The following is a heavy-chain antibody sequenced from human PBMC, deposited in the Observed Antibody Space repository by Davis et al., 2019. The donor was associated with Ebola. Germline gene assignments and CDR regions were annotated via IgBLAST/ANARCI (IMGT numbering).Heavy chain of an antibody. Sequence: PSETLSLTCTVSGGSISSYYWSWIRQPPGKGLEWIGYIYYSGSTNYNPSLKSRVTISVDTSKNQFSLKLSSVTAADTAVYYCARQWGYSSRPYYYYGMDVWGQGTTVTVSS. CDR3: ARQWGYSSRPYYYYGMDV. J-gene: IGHJ6*02. CDR1: GGSISSYY. CDR2: IYYSGST. D-gene: IGHD6-13*01. V-gene: IGHV4-59*01.